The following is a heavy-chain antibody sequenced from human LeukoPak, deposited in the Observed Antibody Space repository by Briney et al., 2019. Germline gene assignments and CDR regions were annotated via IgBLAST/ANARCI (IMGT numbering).Heavy chain of an antibody. J-gene: IGHJ4*02. CDR2: IYSGGST. Sequence: RPGGSLRLSCAASGFTVSSNYMSWVRQAPGKGLEWVAVIYSGGSTYYADSVKGRFTISRDNSKNTLYLQMNSLRAEDTAVYYCARGLYGSSSGDYFDYWGQGTLVTVSS. V-gene: IGHV3-66*01. D-gene: IGHD4-23*01. CDR3: ARGLYGSSSGDYFDY. CDR1: GFTVSSNY.